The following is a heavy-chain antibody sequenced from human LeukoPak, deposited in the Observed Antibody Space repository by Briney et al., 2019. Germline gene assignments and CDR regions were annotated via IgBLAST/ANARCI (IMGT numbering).Heavy chain of an antibody. CDR2: ITGIGSGGST. CDR3: ARDWKTNSFDY. CDR1: GFTFSTYA. V-gene: IGHV3-23*01. J-gene: IGHJ4*02. D-gene: IGHD1-1*01. Sequence: PGGSLRLSCAASGFTFSTYAMGWVRQAPGKGLEWISTITGIGSGGSTYYAESVKGRFTISRDNSKNALYLQMDSLRAEDTAIYYCARDWKTNSFDYWGQGTLVTVSS.